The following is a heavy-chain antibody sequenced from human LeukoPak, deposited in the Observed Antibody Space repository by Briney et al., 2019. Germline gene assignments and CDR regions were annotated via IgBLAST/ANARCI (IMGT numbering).Heavy chain of an antibody. V-gene: IGHV4-59*01. CDR1: GGSISSYY. CDR3: ARDKGGAFVI. CDR2: IYYSGST. J-gene: IGHJ3*02. Sequence: PSETLSLTCTVSGGSISSYYWSWIRQPPGKGLEWIGYIYYSGSTNYNPSLKSRVTISVDTSKNQFSLKLSSVTAADTAVYYCARDKGGAFVIWGQGTMVTVSS.